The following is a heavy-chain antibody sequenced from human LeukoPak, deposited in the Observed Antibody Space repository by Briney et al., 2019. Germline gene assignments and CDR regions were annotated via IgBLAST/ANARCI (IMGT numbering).Heavy chain of an antibody. CDR1: GFTFDDYT. D-gene: IGHD4-23*01. J-gene: IGHJ6*03. CDR2: ISWDGGST. Sequence: GSLRLSCAASGFTFDDYTMHWVRQAPGKGLEWVSLISWDGGSTYYADSVKGRFTISRDNSKNSLYLQMNSLRTEDTALYYCAKDLAVVTDVRTEVANWNYYYYYMDVWGKGTTVTVSS. V-gene: IGHV3-43*01. CDR3: AKDLAVVTDVRTEVANWNYYYYYMDV.